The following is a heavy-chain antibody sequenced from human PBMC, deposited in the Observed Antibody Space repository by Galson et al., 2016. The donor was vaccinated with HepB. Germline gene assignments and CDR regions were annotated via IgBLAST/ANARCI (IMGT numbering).Heavy chain of an antibody. CDR2: TFYKSKWYN. J-gene: IGHJ4*02. V-gene: IGHV6-1*01. CDR3: TRGFEDSSGWYYFDH. CDR1: GDSVSSNSAV. Sequence: CAISGDSVSSNSAVWNWIRQSPSRGLEWLGRTFYKSKWYNDYAVSVKSRITVNADTSKNQFSLHLNSVTPDDTAVYYCTRGFEDSSGWYYFDHWGQGTLVTASS. D-gene: IGHD6-19*01.